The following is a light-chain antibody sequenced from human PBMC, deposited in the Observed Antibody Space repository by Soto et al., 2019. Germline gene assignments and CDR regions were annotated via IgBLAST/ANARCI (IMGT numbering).Light chain of an antibody. CDR2: QAS. Sequence: DIQMTQSPSTLSASVGDRVTITCRASQSIITWLAWYQQKPGKAPKLLIYQASTLKSGVPSRFSGRGSGTDFTLTISSLQPDDFATYYCQDYSSTSGLTFGGGAKVEIK. V-gene: IGKV1-5*03. J-gene: IGKJ4*01. CDR1: QSIITW. CDR3: QDYSSTSGLT.